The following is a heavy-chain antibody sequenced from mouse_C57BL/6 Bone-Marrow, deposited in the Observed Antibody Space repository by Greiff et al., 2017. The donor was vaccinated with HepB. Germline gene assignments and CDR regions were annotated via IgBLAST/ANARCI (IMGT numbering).Heavy chain of an antibody. J-gene: IGHJ1*03. Sequence: VQLQQSGPSLVRPSQTLSLTCTVTGFSINSDCYWIWIRQFPGNKLEYIGYTFYSGITYYNPSLESRTYITRDTSKNQFSMKLSSVTTEDTATYYCARGGLYSGYFDVWGTGTTVTVSS. CDR3: ARGGLYSGYFDV. CDR1: GFSINSDCY. V-gene: IGHV3-3*01. D-gene: IGHD2-1*01. CDR2: TFYSGIT.